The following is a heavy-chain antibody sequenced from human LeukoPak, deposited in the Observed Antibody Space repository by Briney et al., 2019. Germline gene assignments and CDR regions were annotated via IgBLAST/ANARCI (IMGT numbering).Heavy chain of an antibody. CDR2: ISSSSSYI. CDR3: ARRSGYSSSRGPDAFDI. Sequence: KSGGSLRLSCAASGFTFSSYSMNWVRQAPGKGLEWVSSISSSSSYIYYADSVKGRFTISRDNAKNSLYLQMNSLRAEDTAVYYCARRSGYSSSRGPDAFDIWGQGTMVTVSS. J-gene: IGHJ3*02. CDR1: GFTFSSYS. D-gene: IGHD6-13*01. V-gene: IGHV3-21*01.